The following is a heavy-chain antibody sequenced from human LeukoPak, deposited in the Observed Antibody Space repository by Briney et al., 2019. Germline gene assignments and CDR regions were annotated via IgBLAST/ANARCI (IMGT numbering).Heavy chain of an antibody. CDR2: IKQEGSEK. J-gene: IGHJ4*02. Sequence: PGGALRLSRVGSGFTLIRYWMSWVRPAPGKGLEWVAHIKQEGSEKYYVASVQGRFTISRDNAKNSLSLQMNSLRAEDTAVYYCARDTGRSAAGTVGHSDYWGQGNLVSVSS. CDR1: GFTLIRYW. D-gene: IGHD6-13*01. V-gene: IGHV3-7*04. CDR3: ARDTGRSAAGTVGHSDY.